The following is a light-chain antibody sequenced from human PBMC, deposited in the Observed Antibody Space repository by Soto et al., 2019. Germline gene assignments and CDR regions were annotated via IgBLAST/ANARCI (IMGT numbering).Light chain of an antibody. J-gene: IGKJ4*01. CDR3: QQLHSYPLT. Sequence: DIQLTQSPSFPSASVGDRVSITCRASQGINNYLAWYHQKPGKAPNLLIYGASTLQSGVPSRFSGSGSGTEFTLTISSLQPADFASYYCQQLHSYPLTFGGGTKVEI. CDR2: GAS. V-gene: IGKV1-9*01. CDR1: QGINNY.